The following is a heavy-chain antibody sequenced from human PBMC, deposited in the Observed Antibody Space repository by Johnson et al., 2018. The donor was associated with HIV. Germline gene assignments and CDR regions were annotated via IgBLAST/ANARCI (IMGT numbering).Heavy chain of an antibody. D-gene: IGHD1-26*01. J-gene: IGHJ3*02. CDR2: ISYDGSNK. CDR3: ARDQGWELPGDAFDI. V-gene: IGHV3-30*14. CDR1: GFTVTSNY. Sequence: QVQLVESGGGLIQPGGSLRLSCVASGFTVTSNYMSWVRQAPGKGLEWVAVISYDGSNKYYADSVKGRFTISRDNSKNTLYLQMNSLRAGDTAVYYCARDQGWELPGDAFDIWGQGTMVTVSS.